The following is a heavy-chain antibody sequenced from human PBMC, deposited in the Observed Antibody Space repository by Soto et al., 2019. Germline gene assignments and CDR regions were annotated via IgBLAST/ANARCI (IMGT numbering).Heavy chain of an antibody. D-gene: IGHD5-18*01. CDR2: IKEDGSEK. Sequence: GGSLRLSCAASGFTFSAYWMSWVRQAPGKGLEWVANIKEDGSEKYYVDSVKGRFTISRDNAKNSLCLQMTSLRAGDTAVYYCARDRTALWFDPWGQGTLVTVSS. J-gene: IGHJ5*02. CDR1: GFTFSAYW. V-gene: IGHV3-7*03. CDR3: ARDRTALWFDP.